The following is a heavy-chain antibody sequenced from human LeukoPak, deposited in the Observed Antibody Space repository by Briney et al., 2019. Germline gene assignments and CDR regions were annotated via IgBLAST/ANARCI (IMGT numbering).Heavy chain of an antibody. CDR1: GYTFTSYY. Sequence: ASVKVSCKASGYTFTSYYMHWVRQAPGQGLEWMGIINPSGGSTSYAQKLQGRVTMTRDTSTSTVYMELSSLRSEDTAAYYCARDRYSYRAYDYWGQGTLVTVSS. D-gene: IGHD5-18*01. J-gene: IGHJ4*02. CDR3: ARDRYSYRAYDY. CDR2: INPSGGST. V-gene: IGHV1-46*01.